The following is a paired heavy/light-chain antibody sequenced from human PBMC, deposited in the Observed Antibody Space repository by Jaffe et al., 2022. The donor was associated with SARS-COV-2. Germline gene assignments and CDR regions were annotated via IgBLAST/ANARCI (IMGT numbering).Light chain of an antibody. J-gene: IGLJ1*01. Sequence: QSVLTQPPSVSAAPGQKVTISCSGSSSNIGNNYVSWYQQLPGTAPKFVIYENNKRPSGIPDRFSGSKSGTSATLGITGLQTGDEADYYCGAWDTSLSDIYFFGTGTKVTVL. CDR3: GAWDTSLSDIYF. CDR2: ENN. CDR1: SSNIGNNY. V-gene: IGLV1-51*02.
Heavy chain of an antibody. J-gene: IGHJ3*02. CDR3: ATRHLPGVADVFDI. D-gene: IGHD3-3*01. CDR1: GFTLSNAW. Sequence: EAQLVESGGGLVKPGGSLRLSCAGSGFTLSNAWMSWVRQAPGKGLEWVGRIKRRSAGGATDYAAPVKGRFTISRDDSKNTLYLEMNSLKMEDTAVYYCATRHLPGVADVFDIWGQGTMVTVSS. V-gene: IGHV3-15*01. CDR2: IKRRSAGGAT.